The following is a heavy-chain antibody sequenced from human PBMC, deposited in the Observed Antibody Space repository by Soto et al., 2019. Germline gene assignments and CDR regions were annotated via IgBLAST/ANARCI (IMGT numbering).Heavy chain of an antibody. V-gene: IGHV4-34*01. Sequence: SETLSLTCAVYGGSFSGYYWSWIRQPPGEGLEWVGEINHSGSTNYNPSLKSRVSISVDTSKNQFSLRLSSVTAADTAVFYCARRYYYYMDVWGKGTTVTVSS. CDR1: GGSFSGYY. J-gene: IGHJ6*03. CDR2: INHSGST. CDR3: ARRYYYYMDV.